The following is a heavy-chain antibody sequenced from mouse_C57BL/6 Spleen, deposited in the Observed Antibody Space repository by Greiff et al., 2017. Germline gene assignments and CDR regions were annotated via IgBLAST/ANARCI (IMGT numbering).Heavy chain of an antibody. V-gene: IGHV14-4*01. CDR3: TRGARQLRLQFAY. J-gene: IGHJ3*01. D-gene: IGHD3-2*02. Sequence: VQLQQSGAELVRPGASVKLSCTASGFNIKDDYMHWVKQRPEQGLEWIGWIDPENGDTEYASKFQGKATITADTSSNTAYLQLSSLTSEDTAVYYGTRGARQLRLQFAYWGQGTLVTVSA. CDR1: GFNIKDDY. CDR2: IDPENGDT.